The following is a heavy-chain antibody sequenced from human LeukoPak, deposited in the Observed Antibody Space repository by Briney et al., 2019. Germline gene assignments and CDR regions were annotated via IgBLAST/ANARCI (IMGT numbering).Heavy chain of an antibody. CDR3: ARGGCSGGSCYRWFDP. Sequence: ASVKVSCKASGYTFTSYGISWVRQAPGQGLEWMGWISAYNGNTNYAQKLQGRVTMTTDTSTSTAYMELRSLRSDDTAVYYCARGGCSGGSCYRWFDPWGQGTLVTVSS. D-gene: IGHD2-15*01. CDR2: ISAYNGNT. J-gene: IGHJ5*02. V-gene: IGHV1-18*01. CDR1: GYTFTSYG.